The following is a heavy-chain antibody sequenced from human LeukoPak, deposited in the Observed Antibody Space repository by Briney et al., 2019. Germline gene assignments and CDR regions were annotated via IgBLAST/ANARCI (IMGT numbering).Heavy chain of an antibody. V-gene: IGHV3-23*01. Sequence: GGSLRLSCVASGFTFDDHDMSWVRQAPGKGLEWVSVISGSGDSTYYADSVKGRFTISRDNSRNTLCLQMNSLRAEDTAVYYCAKAVDTTVVKVFDYWGQGTLVTVSS. J-gene: IGHJ4*02. D-gene: IGHD5-18*01. CDR1: GFTFDDHD. CDR2: ISGSGDST. CDR3: AKAVDTTVVKVFDY.